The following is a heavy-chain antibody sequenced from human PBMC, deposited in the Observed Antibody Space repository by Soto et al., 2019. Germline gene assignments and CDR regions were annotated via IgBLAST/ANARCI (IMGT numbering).Heavy chain of an antibody. V-gene: IGHV1-46*01. J-gene: IGHJ4*02. CDR1: GYTFTSYY. Sequence: GASVKVSCKASGYTFTSYYMHWVRQAPGQGLEWMGIINPSGGSTSYAQKFQGRVTMTRDTSTSTVYMELSSLRSEDTAVYYCAREPEGITFGGVIVIWGQGTLVTVSS. D-gene: IGHD3-16*02. CDR3: AREPEGITFGGVIVI. CDR2: INPSGGST.